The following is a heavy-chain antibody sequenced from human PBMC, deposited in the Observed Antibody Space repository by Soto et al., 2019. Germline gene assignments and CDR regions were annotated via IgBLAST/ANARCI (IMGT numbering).Heavy chain of an antibody. D-gene: IGHD6-19*01. V-gene: IGHV4-61*01. J-gene: IGHJ4*02. CDR3: ARDVGPRIAVAGRHLEDY. CDR2: IYYSGST. Sequence: SETLSLTCTVSGRSISSVNYYWSWIRQPPGKGLEWIGYIYYSGSTNYNPSLKSRVTISVDTSKNQFSLKLSSVTAADTAVYYCARDVGPRIAVAGRHLEDYWGQGTLVTVSS. CDR1: GRSISSVNYY.